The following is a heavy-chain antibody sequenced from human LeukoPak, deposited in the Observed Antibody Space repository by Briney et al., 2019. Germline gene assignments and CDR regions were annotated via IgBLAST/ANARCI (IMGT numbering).Heavy chain of an antibody. CDR2: ISYDGSSK. Sequence: TGGSLRLSCAASGFTFSTYAMHWVRQAPGKGLEWGAVISYDGSSKYYADSVKGRFTISRDNSRNTLYLQMNSLRAEDTAVYYCARARSSYGYGDAFDIWGQGTMVTVSS. J-gene: IGHJ3*02. CDR3: ARARSSYGYGDAFDI. V-gene: IGHV3-30*04. D-gene: IGHD5-18*01. CDR1: GFTFSTYA.